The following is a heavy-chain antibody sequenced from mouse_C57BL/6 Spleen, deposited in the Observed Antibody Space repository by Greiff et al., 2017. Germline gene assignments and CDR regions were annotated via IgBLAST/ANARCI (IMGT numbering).Heavy chain of an antibody. CDR3: TRAYYHY. V-gene: IGHV14-4*01. CDR1: GFNIKDDY. Sequence: EVQLVESGAELVRPGASVKLSCTASGFNIKDDYMHWVKQRPEQGLEWIGWIDPENGDTEYASKFQGKATITADTSSNTAYLQLSSLTSEDTAVYYCTRAYYHYWGQGTTLTVSS. CDR2: IDPENGDT. J-gene: IGHJ2*01.